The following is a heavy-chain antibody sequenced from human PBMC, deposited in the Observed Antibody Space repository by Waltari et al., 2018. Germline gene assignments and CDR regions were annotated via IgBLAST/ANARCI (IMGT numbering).Heavy chain of an antibody. CDR2: INTNTGNP. CDR1: GYTFTSYA. J-gene: IGHJ5*02. Sequence: QVQLVQSGSELKKPGASVKVSCKASGYTFTSYAMNWVLQPPGQGLEWMGWINTNTGNPTYAQCFTGRVFFALHTSVSTAYLQISILKAEDTAVYYYARLSRTVFDPWGQGTLVTVSS. V-gene: IGHV7-4-1*02. CDR3: ARLSRTVFDP.